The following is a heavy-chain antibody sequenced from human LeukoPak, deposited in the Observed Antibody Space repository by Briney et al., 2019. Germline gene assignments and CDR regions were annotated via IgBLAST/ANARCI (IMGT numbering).Heavy chain of an antibody. J-gene: IGHJ5*02. D-gene: IGHD6-13*01. V-gene: IGHV5-51*01. CDR3: ARRVTVVAAAGTGRTNWFDP. Sequence: GESLKISCKGSGYSFTSYWIGWVRQMPGKGLGWMGIIYPGDSDTRYSPSFQGQVTISADKSISTAYLQWSSLKASDTAMYYCARRVTVVAAAGTGRTNWFDPWGQGTLVTVSS. CDR1: GYSFTSYW. CDR2: IYPGDSDT.